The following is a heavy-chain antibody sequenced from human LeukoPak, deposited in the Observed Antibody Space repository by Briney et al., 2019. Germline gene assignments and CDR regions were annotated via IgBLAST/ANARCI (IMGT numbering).Heavy chain of an antibody. Sequence: PGGSLRLSCAASGVTFSSYSMNWVRQAPGKGLEWVSSISSSSSYIYHADSVKGRFTISRDNAKNSLYLQMNSLRAEDTAVYYCARVVSGSYPLFDYWGQGTLVTVSS. CDR1: GVTFSSYS. D-gene: IGHD1-26*01. V-gene: IGHV3-21*01. CDR2: ISSSSSYI. J-gene: IGHJ4*02. CDR3: ARVVSGSYPLFDY.